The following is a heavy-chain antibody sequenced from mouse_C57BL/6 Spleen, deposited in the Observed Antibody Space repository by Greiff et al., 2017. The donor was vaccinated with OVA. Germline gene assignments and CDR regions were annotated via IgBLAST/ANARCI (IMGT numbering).Heavy chain of an antibody. Sequence: VKLQQPGAELVKPGASVKMSCKASGYTFTSYWITWVKQRPGQGLEWIGDIYPGSGSTNYNEKFKSKATLTVDTSSSTAYMQLSSLTSEDSAVYYCARGGAFYYGSSYVTYAMDYWGQGTSVTVSS. D-gene: IGHD1-1*01. CDR1: GYTFTSYW. CDR2: IYPGSGST. CDR3: ARGGAFYYGSSYVTYAMDY. J-gene: IGHJ4*01. V-gene: IGHV1-55*01.